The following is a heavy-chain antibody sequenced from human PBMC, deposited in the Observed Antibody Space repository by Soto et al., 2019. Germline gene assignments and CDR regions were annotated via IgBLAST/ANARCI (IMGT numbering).Heavy chain of an antibody. Sequence: QVQLQESGPGLVEPSQTLSLTCTVSGGSISSAGYYWSWIRQRPGQGLEWIGYIYFSGVTYYNTSLESRVTISVDTSKNQFSLRLSSVTAADTAVYYCARDPWRTPQEAAFDVWGQGPKVTVAS. J-gene: IGHJ3*01. D-gene: IGHD1-1*01. CDR2: IYFSGVT. CDR3: ARDPWRTPQEAAFDV. V-gene: IGHV4-31*03. CDR1: GGSISSAGYY.